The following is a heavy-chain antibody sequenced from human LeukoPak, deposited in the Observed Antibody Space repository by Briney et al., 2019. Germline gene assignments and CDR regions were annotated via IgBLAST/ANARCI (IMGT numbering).Heavy chain of an antibody. J-gene: IGHJ5*01. D-gene: IGHD2-2*01. CDR1: GFTFSSYA. Sequence: GGSLRLSCVVSGFTFSSYAMSWVRQAPGKGLEWVSGISGSGGSTYYADSVKGRLAISRDNTKNTLYLQMNSLRAGDTAVYYCAKDRHAPGRYCSSTSCFPFDSWGQGTLVTVSS. CDR3: AKDRHAPGRYCSSTSCFPFDS. CDR2: ISGSGGST. V-gene: IGHV3-23*01.